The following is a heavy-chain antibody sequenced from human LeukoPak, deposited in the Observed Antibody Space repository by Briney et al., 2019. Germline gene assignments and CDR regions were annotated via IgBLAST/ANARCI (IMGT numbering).Heavy chain of an antibody. CDR3: ARGSPYDILTGYYEPDAFDI. V-gene: IGHV4-34*01. J-gene: IGHJ3*02. CDR1: GGSFSGYY. CDR2: INHSGST. D-gene: IGHD3-9*01. Sequence: SETLSLTCAVYGGSFSGYYWSWIRQPPGKGLEWIGEINHSGSTNYNPSLKSRVTISVDTSKNQFSLKLSSVTAAGTAVYYCARGSPYDILTGYYEPDAFDIWGQGTMVTVSS.